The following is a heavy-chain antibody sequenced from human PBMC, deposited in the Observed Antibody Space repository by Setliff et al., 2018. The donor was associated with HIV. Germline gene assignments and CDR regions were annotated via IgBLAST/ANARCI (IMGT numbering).Heavy chain of an antibody. Sequence: GASVKVSCKASGYTFTTYGISWVRQAPGQGLEWMGWIGAYNGNTNYAQNLQGRVTMTTETSTSTAYMELRSLRSDDTAMYYCARDGGPYCGGDCHLFRLPFQHWGQGTLVTVSS. CDR1: GYTFTTYG. V-gene: IGHV1-18*01. CDR2: IGAYNGNT. CDR3: ARDGGPYCGGDCHLFRLPFQH. J-gene: IGHJ1*01. D-gene: IGHD2-21*02.